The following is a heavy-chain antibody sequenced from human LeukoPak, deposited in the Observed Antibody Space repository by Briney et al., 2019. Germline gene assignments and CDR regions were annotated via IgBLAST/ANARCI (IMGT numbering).Heavy chain of an antibody. J-gene: IGHJ4*02. Sequence: PSETLSLTCTVSGGSTTNYYWNWIRQPPGKGLEWIGSVFYSGSTNYNPSLKSRVTISVDTSKNHVSLKLSSMAAADTAVYYCARFSISWSYFDSWGQGTLVTVSS. CDR1: GGSTTNYY. CDR2: VFYSGST. V-gene: IGHV4-59*01. CDR3: ARFSISWSYFDS. D-gene: IGHD6-13*01.